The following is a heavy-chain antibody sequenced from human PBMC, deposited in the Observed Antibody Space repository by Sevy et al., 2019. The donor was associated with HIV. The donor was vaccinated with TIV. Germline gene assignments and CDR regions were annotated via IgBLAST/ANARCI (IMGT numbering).Heavy chain of an antibody. D-gene: IGHD6-19*01. CDR2: IGYDGTDK. Sequence: GGSLRLSCTASGFTFSYYGMHWVRQTPGKGLERVAFIGYDGTDKYYSDSVKGRFAISTDNSKNTLFLQMNSLRTEDTAIYYCAKNTASAGTGGFDYWCQGALVTVSS. V-gene: IGHV3-30*02. CDR1: GFTFSYYG. J-gene: IGHJ4*02. CDR3: AKNTASAGTGGFDY.